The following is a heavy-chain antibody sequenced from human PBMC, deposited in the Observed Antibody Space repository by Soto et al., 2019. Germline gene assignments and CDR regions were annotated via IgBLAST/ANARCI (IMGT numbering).Heavy chain of an antibody. D-gene: IGHD6-19*01. CDR2: ISGSGGST. J-gene: IGHJ4*02. V-gene: IGHV3-23*01. CDR1: GFTFSSYA. CDR3: AKKSKWLLNRCYFDY. Sequence: GGSLRLSCAASGFTFSSYAMSWVRQAPGKGLEWVSAISGSGGSTYYADSVKGRFTISRDNSKNTLYLQMNSLRAEDTAVYYCAKKSKWLLNRCYFDYWGQGTLVTVSS.